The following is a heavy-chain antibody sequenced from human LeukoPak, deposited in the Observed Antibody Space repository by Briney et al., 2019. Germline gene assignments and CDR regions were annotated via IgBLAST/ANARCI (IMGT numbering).Heavy chain of an antibody. V-gene: IGHV3-11*01. Sequence: GGSLRLSCATSGFTFSDYYMSWIRQAPGKGLEWVSYISSSGSTIYYADSVKGRFTISRDNAKNSLYLQMNSLRAEDTAVYYCARGGRNQWELLLLDYWGQGTLVTVSS. CDR3: ARGGRNQWELLLLDY. CDR1: GFTFSDYY. J-gene: IGHJ4*02. CDR2: ISSSGSTI. D-gene: IGHD1-26*01.